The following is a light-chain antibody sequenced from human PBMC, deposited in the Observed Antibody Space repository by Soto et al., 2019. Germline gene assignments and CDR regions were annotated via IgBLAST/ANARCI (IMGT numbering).Light chain of an antibody. V-gene: IGKV2-28*01. J-gene: IGKJ1*01. CDR3: MQALQTPRRT. CDR2: LGS. Sequence: DLEMTQSPLSLPVTPGEPASIYCRSSQSLLHSNGYNYLDWYLQKPGQSPQLLIYLGSNRASGVPDRFSGSGSGTDFTLKISRVEAEDVGVYYCMQALQTPRRTFGQGTKVEIK. CDR1: QSLLHSNGYNY.